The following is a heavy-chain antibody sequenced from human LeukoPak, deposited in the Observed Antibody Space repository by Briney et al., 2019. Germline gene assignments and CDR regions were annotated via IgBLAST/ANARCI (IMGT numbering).Heavy chain of an antibody. CDR1: GGTFSSYA. D-gene: IGHD5-12*01. V-gene: IGHV1-69*04. J-gene: IGHJ4*02. CDR3: ARDRYSGYDLDY. CDR2: VIPVLGIA. Sequence: SVKVSCKASGGTFSSYAISWVRQAPGQGLEWMGRVIPVLGIANYAQKFQGRVTITADKSTSTAYMELSSLRSEDTAVYYCARDRYSGYDLDYWGQGTLVTVSS.